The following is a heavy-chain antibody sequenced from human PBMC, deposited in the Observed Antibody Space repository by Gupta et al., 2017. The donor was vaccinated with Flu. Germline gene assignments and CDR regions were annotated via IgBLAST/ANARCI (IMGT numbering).Heavy chain of an antibody. CDR3: AKEGCAHCYRGGNWFDP. V-gene: IGHV3-23*01. J-gene: IGHJ5*02. Sequence: VRQAPGTGLDWVSSIGRTDAYTYYGASVKGRFTISRDGSHNTLHLQMDSLRVEDSAVYYCAKEGCAHCYRGGNWFDPWGQGTLVTVSS. CDR2: IGRTDAYT. D-gene: IGHD2-2*02.